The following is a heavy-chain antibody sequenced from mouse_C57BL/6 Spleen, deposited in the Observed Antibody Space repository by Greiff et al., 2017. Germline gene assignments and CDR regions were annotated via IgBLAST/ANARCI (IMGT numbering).Heavy chain of an antibody. V-gene: IGHV6-3*01. J-gene: IGHJ2*01. D-gene: IGHD2-3*01. Sequence: EVQLQQSGGGLVQPGGSMKLSCVASGFTFSNYWMNWVRQSPEKGLEWVAQIRLKSDNYATHYAESVKGRFTISRDDSKSSVYLQMNNLRAEDTGIYYCTRNDGYYVSFFDYWGQGTTLTVSS. CDR3: TRNDGYYVSFFDY. CDR2: IRLKSDNYAT. CDR1: GFTFSNYW.